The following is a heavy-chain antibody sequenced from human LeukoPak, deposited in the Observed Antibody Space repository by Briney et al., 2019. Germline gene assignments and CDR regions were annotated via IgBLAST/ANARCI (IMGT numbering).Heavy chain of an antibody. CDR3: ARDYHGGFDP. Sequence: ASVKVSCKASGYSFTSYGLSWVRQPPRQGLEWMGWISAYTGNTNYAQKLQGRVTMTTDTSTSTAYMELRSLRSDETAVYYCARDYHGGFDPWGQGTLVTVSS. CDR1: GYSFTSYG. CDR2: ISAYTGNT. V-gene: IGHV1-18*01. D-gene: IGHD1-14*01. J-gene: IGHJ5*02.